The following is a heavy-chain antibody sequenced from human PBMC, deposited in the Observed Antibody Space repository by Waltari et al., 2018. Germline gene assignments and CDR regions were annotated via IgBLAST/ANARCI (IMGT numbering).Heavy chain of an antibody. CDR3: AKLWDPLVNAFDI. J-gene: IGHJ3*02. Sequence: QVQLVESGGGVVQPGRSLRLSCAASGFTFSSYGMHWVRQAPGKGLEWVAVIWYDGSNKYYADSVKGRFTISRDNSKNTLYLQMNSLRAEDTAVYYCAKLWDPLVNAFDIWGQGTMVTVSS. CDR2: IWYDGSNK. V-gene: IGHV3-33*06. CDR1: GFTFSSYG. D-gene: IGHD6-13*01.